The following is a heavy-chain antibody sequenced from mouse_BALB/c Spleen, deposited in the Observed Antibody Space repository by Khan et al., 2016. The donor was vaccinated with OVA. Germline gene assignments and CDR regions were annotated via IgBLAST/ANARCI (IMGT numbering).Heavy chain of an antibody. Sequence: EVELVESGGGLVRPGGSLKLSCAASGFSFTSYTMSWVRQTPEKRLEWVATISSGSTYTYYPDSVKGRFTISRDNAKNTLYLQMSSLKSEDTVMHYCTRDGNYAHWYFDVWGAGTTVTVSS. V-gene: IGHV5-6-4*01. D-gene: IGHD2-1*01. CDR1: GFSFTSYT. CDR2: ISSGSTYT. CDR3: TRDGNYAHWYFDV. J-gene: IGHJ1*01.